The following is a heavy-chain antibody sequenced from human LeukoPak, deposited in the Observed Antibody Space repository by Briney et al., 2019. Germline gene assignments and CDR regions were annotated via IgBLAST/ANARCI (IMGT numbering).Heavy chain of an antibody. CDR3: ARDIFVIAARPYYMDV. J-gene: IGHJ6*03. V-gene: IGHV3-30-3*01. CDR2: ISYDGSNK. D-gene: IGHD6-6*01. CDR1: GFTFSSYA. Sequence: PGGSLRLSCAASGFTFSSYAMHWVRQAPGKGLEWVAVISYDGSNKYYADSVKGRFTISRDNSKNTLYLQMNSLRAEDTAVYYCARDIFVIAARPYYMDVWGKGTTVTVSS.